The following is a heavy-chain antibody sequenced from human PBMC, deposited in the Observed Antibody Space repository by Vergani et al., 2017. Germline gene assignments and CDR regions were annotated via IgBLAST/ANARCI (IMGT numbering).Heavy chain of an antibody. Sequence: QVQLQESGPGLVKPSQTLSLTCAVSGGSINPSSSFWGWIRQSPGKGLEWIGRLCPSGSTNYKPSLKSRVTMSIDTSKNQFSLKLTSVTAADTAVYYCARGALWWLRQIDSWGQGTRVTVSS. CDR1: GGSINPSSSF. CDR2: LCPSGST. CDR3: ARGALWWLRQIDS. V-gene: IGHV4-61*02. J-gene: IGHJ4*02. D-gene: IGHD2-21*01.